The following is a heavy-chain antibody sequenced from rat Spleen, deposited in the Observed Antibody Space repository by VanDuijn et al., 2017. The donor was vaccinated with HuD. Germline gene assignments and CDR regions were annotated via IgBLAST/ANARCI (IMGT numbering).Heavy chain of an antibody. D-gene: IGHD1-6*01. CDR2: LWGDGST. J-gene: IGHJ2*01. Sequence: QVQLKESGPGLVQPSQTLSLICTVSGFSLISNSVHWVRQPPGKGLEWMGGLWGDGSTDFNSALKSRLSISRDTSKRQVYLKMNSLQTEDTATYYCARGGFFRFWGQGVMVTVSS. CDR3: ARGGFFRF. CDR1: GFSLISNS. V-gene: IGHV2-1*01.